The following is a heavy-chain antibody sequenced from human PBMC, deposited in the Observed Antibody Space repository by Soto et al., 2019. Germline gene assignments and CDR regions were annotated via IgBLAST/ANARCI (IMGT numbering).Heavy chain of an antibody. J-gene: IGHJ5*02. Sequence: SETLSLTCAVSGGSISSGGYSWSWIRQPPGKGLEWIGYIYHSGSTYYNPSLKSRVTISVDTSKNQFSLKLSSVTAADTAVYYCARAMVVTQNWFDPWGQGTLVTVS. V-gene: IGHV4-30-2*05. CDR2: IYHSGST. D-gene: IGHD2-21*02. CDR3: ARAMVVTQNWFDP. CDR1: GGSISSGGYS.